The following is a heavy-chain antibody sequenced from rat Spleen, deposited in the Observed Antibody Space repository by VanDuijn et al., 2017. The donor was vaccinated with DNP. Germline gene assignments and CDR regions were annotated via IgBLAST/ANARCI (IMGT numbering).Heavy chain of an antibody. V-gene: IGHV5-31*01. J-gene: IGHJ3*01. CDR2: ITSSGGST. D-gene: IGHD1-11*01. Sequence: EVQLVESGGDLVQPGRSLKVSCVASGFTFNNYWMTWIRQVPGKGLEWVASITSSGGSTYYSDSVKGRYTISRDNEKSTLYLQMDSLRSEDTATYYCARGGRSYFDYWGQGTQVTVSS. CDR3: ARGGRSYFDY. CDR1: GFTFNNYW.